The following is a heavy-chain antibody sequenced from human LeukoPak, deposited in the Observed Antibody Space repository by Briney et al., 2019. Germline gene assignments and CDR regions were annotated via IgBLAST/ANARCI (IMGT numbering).Heavy chain of an antibody. D-gene: IGHD6-13*01. V-gene: IGHV1-69*04. Sequence: ASVKVSCKASGGTFSSYAISWVRQAPGQGLEWMGRIIPILGIANYAQKFQGRVTITADKSTSTAYMELSSLRSEDTAVYYCARGDDIAAAGTDYYYYYGMDVWGQGTTVTVSS. CDR2: IIPILGIA. CDR3: ARGDDIAAAGTDYYYYYGMDV. J-gene: IGHJ6*02. CDR1: GGTFSSYA.